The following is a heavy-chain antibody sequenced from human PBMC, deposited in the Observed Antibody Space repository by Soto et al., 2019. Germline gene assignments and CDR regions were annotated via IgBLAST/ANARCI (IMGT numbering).Heavy chain of an antibody. D-gene: IGHD6-19*01. CDR2: IIPIFGTA. J-gene: IGHJ6*02. V-gene: IGHV1-69*06. CDR1: GGTFSSYA. CDR3: ATLTIAVAGIGMDV. Sequence: GASVKVSCKASGGTFSSYAISWVRQAPGQGLEWMGGIIPIFGTANYAQKFQGRVTITADKSTSTAYMELSSLRSEDTAVYYCATLTIAVAGIGMDVWGQGTTVTVS.